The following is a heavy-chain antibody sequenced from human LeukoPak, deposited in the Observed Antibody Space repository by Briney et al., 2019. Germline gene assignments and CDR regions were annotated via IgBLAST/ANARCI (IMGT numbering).Heavy chain of an antibody. V-gene: IGHV1-46*01. J-gene: IGHJ4*02. Sequence: ASVKVSCKASGYSFTSNYIHWVRQAPGQGLEWMGMIYPRGGSTSYAQEFQGRVTVTRDTSTSTVHMGLSGLRSEDTAVYYCARDQEAFDYWGQGTLVTVSS. CDR2: IYPRGGST. CDR1: GYSFTSNY. CDR3: ARDQEAFDY.